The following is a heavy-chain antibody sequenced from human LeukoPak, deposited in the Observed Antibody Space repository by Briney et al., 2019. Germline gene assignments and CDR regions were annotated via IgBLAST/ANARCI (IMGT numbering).Heavy chain of an antibody. CDR1: GFTFSSSA. V-gene: IGHV3-23*01. CDR2: ISGSGGST. CDR3: AKYLYSVSYYGMDV. J-gene: IGHJ6*02. D-gene: IGHD2-15*01. Sequence: QPGGSLRLSCSASGFTFSSSAMSWVRQAPGKGLEWVSAISGSGGSTYYADSVKGRFTISRDNSKNTLYLQMNSLRAEDTALYYCAKYLYSVSYYGMDVWGQGTTVTVSS.